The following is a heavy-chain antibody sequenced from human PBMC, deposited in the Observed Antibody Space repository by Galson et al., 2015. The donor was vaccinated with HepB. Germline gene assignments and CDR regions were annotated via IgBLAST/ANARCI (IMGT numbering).Heavy chain of an antibody. D-gene: IGHD3-22*01. V-gene: IGHV3-23*01. J-gene: IGHJ6*04. CDR1: GFTFSSYA. CDR3: AKDGDYYDSSGYYYYYFMDV. CDR2: ISGSGGST. Sequence: SLRLSCAASGFTFSSYAMTWVRQAPGKGLEWVSLISGSGGSTYYADSVKGRFTISRDNSKNTLYLQMNSLRAEDTAVYYCAKDGDYYDSSGYYYYYFMDVCRGGTTVTVSS.